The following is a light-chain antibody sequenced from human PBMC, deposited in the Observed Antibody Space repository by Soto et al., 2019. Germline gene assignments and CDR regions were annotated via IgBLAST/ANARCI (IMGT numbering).Light chain of an antibody. CDR2: WAS. CDR3: HKYISPPLT. J-gene: IGKJ4*01. V-gene: IGKV4-1*01. Sequence: DIVLTQSPDSLAVSLGERATINCKSSQSVLFSSNNKDFLAWYQQKPGQSPRLLIYWASTRESGVPDRFSGSGSGTDFTLTISSLPPEDVAVYYCHKYISPPLTFGGGTKVEIK. CDR1: QSVLFSSNNKDF.